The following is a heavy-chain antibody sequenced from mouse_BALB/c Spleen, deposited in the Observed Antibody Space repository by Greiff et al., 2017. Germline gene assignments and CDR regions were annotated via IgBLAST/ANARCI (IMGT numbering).Heavy chain of an antibody. CDR1: GYTFTSYT. CDR2: INPSSGYT. J-gene: IGHJ2*01. Sequence: VQLQQSAAELARPGASVKMSCKASGYTFTSYTMHWVKQRPGQGLEWIGYINPSSGYTEYNQKFKDKTTLTADKSSSTAYMQLSSLTSEDSAVYYCARQGYYVSSYHFDYWGQGTTLTVSS. D-gene: IGHD1-1*01. V-gene: IGHV1-4*02. CDR3: ARQGYYVSSYHFDY.